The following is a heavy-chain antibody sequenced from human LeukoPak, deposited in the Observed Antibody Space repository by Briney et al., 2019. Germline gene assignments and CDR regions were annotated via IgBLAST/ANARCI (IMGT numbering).Heavy chain of an antibody. Sequence: SETLSLTCTVSGGSIRSGDYYWSWIRQPPGKGLEWSGCIYYSGSTYYNPSLKSRLTISVDTSKNQFSLKLSSVTAADTAVYYCARTSNYLGFDYWGQGTLVTVSS. D-gene: IGHD4-11*01. J-gene: IGHJ4*02. CDR1: GGSIRSGDYY. CDR3: ARTSNYLGFDY. V-gene: IGHV4-30-4*01. CDR2: IYYSGST.